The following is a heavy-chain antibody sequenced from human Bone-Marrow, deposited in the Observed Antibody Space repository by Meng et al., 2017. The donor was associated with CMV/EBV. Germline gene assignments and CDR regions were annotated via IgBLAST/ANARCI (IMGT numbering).Heavy chain of an antibody. D-gene: IGHD5-18*01. CDR3: ARDCDTAMVYVWFYYYYGMDV. J-gene: IGHJ6*02. Sequence: SVKVSCQAPGYTFIGYCMHGVRQAPGHGLEWVGWNNPNSGGTNYAQQFQGTITMPRDTSISTVYMELSSLRSDDTAVYYCARDCDTAMVYVWFYYYYGMDVWGQGTTVTVSS. CDR1: GYTFIGYC. V-gene: IGHV1-2*02. CDR2: NNPNSGGT.